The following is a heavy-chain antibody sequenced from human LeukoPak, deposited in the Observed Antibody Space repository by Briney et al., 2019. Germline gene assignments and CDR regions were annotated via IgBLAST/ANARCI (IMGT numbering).Heavy chain of an antibody. CDR3: ARQMVRGQFSGGADY. D-gene: IGHD3-10*01. CDR1: GYSFTSYW. CDR2: IDPSDSYT. J-gene: IGHJ4*02. Sequence: GESLKISCKGSGYSFTSYWISWVRQMPGKGLEWMGRIDPSDSYTNYSPSFQGHVTVSADKSISTAYLQWSSLKASDTAMYYCARQMVRGQFSGGADYWGQGTLVTVSS. V-gene: IGHV5-10-1*01.